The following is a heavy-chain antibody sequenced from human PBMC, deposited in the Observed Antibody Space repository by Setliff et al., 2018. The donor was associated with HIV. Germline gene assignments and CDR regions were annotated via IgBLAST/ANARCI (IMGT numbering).Heavy chain of an antibody. CDR1: GDSISSGSSY. J-gene: IGHJ6*02. V-gene: IGHV4-61*02. CDR2: IYTSGST. CDR3: ARVEGYCDGVSCYSDYYGMDV. Sequence: PSETRSLTCSVSGDSISSGSSYWSWIRQPAGKGLEWIGRIYTSGSTDHNPSLRSRVTISIDTSKNQFSLKLTSVTAADTAVYYCARVEGYCDGVSCYSDYYGMDVWGQGTTVTVS. D-gene: IGHD2-15*01.